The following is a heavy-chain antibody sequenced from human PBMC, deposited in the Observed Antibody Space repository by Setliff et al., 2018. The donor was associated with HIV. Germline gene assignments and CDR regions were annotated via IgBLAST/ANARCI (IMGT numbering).Heavy chain of an antibody. CDR3: ARDGAAAAFDY. V-gene: IGHV4-34*01. CDR2: ITHSGRT. D-gene: IGHD6-13*01. CDR1: GASISNHY. J-gene: IGHJ4*02. Sequence: SETLSLTCGVSGASISNHYWIWIRQPPGKGLEWIGEITHSGRTNYNPYLKSRVTISVDKSKNQFSLKLSSVPAADTAVYYCARDGAAAAFDYWGQGTLVTVSS.